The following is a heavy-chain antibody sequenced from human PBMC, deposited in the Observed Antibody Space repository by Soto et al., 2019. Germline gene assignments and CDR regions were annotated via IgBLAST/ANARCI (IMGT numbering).Heavy chain of an antibody. CDR2: ISYDGSNK. Sequence: GGSLRLSCAASGLTFSSCAMHWVRQAPGKGLEWVALISYDGSNKYYVDSVKGRLTISRDNSKNTLDLQMNSLREEDTAVYYFAAETKSHFYGMAVWGQGTTVPVSS. CDR1: GLTFSSCA. J-gene: IGHJ6*02. CDR3: AAETKSHFYGMAV. V-gene: IGHV3-30*03.